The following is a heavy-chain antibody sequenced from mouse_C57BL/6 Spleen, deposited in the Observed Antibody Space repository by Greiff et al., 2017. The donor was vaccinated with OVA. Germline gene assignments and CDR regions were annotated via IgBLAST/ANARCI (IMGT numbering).Heavy chain of an antibody. CDR1: GFNIKDDY. V-gene: IGHV14-4*01. D-gene: IGHD1-1*01. CDR3: TTSPGSDWYFGV. CDR2: IDPENGDT. Sequence: VQLQQSGAELVRPGASVKLSCTASGFNIKDDYMHWVKQRPEQGLEWIGWIDPENGDTEYASKFQGKATITADTSSNTAYLQLSSLTSEDTAVYYCTTSPGSDWYFGVWGTGTTVTVSS. J-gene: IGHJ1*03.